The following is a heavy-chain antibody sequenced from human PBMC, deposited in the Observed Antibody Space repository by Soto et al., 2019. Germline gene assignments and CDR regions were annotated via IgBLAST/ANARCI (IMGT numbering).Heavy chain of an antibody. V-gene: IGHV3-30*18. CDR2: ISDDGRNK. D-gene: IGHD3-3*01. CDR1: GFTFSSYG. CDR3: AKGSGSDFWSGYHX. Sequence: GGSLRLSFAASGFTFSSYGMHWVRQAPGKGLEWVAVISDDGRNKYYADFVKVRLTISRDNSKNTLYLQMDSLRAEDTAVYYCAKGSGSDFWSGYHXWGHGTPVTVSX. J-gene: IGHJ4*01.